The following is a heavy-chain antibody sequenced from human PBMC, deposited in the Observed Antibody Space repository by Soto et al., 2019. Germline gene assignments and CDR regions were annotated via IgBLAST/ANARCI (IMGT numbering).Heavy chain of an antibody. CDR2: INSDGSST. Sequence: PGGSLRLSCAASGFTFSSYWMHWVRQAPGKGLVWVSRINSDGSSTSYADSVKGRFTISRDNAKNTLYLQMNSLRAEDTAVYYCAREGGQLVHKDAFDIWGQGTIVTVSS. V-gene: IGHV3-74*01. D-gene: IGHD6-13*01. CDR1: GFTFSSYW. CDR3: AREGGQLVHKDAFDI. J-gene: IGHJ3*02.